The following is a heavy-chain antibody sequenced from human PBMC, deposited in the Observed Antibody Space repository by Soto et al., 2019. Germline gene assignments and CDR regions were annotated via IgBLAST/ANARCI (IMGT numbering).Heavy chain of an antibody. CDR2: NYYSGIT. V-gene: IGHV4-31*03. CDR3: ARGSSIAGLYYGMDV. Sequence: QVQLQESGPGLVKPSQTLSLTCTVSGGSISSGGYYWTWIRQHPGKGLEWIGYNYYSGITYYNPSLKSGVTISLDTSKNQLSLKLSSVTAADTAVYYCARGSSIAGLYYGMDVWGQGTTVTVSS. CDR1: GGSISSGGYY. J-gene: IGHJ6*02. D-gene: IGHD6-6*01.